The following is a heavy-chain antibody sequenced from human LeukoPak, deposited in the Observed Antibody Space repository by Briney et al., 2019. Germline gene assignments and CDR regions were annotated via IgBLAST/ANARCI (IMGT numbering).Heavy chain of an antibody. CDR1: GGSFSGYY. CDR3: ARGGWDMVRGVIIDYYFDY. D-gene: IGHD3-10*01. CDR2: INHSGST. J-gene: IGHJ4*02. Sequence: PSETLSLTCAVYGGSFSGYYWSWIRQPPGKGLEWIGEINHSGSTNYNPSLKSRVTISVDKSKNQFSLELSSVTAADTAVYYCARGGWDMVRGVIIDYYFDYWGQGTLVTVSS. V-gene: IGHV4-34*01.